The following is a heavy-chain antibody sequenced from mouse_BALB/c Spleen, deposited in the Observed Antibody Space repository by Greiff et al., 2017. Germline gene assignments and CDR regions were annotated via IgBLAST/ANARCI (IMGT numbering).Heavy chain of an antibody. Sequence: EAKLVESGGGLVQPGGSRKLSCAASGFTFSSFGMHWVRQAPEKGLEWVAYISSGSSTIYYADTVKGRFTISRDNPKNTLFLQMTSLRSEDTAMYYCARYTGHAMDYWGQGTSVTVSS. CDR3: ARYTGHAMDY. CDR2: ISSGSSTI. CDR1: GFTFSSFG. V-gene: IGHV5-17*02. J-gene: IGHJ4*01. D-gene: IGHD1-1*01.